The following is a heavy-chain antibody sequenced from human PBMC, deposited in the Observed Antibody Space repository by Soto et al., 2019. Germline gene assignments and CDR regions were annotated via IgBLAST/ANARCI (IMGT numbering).Heavy chain of an antibody. Sequence: QVQLQESGPGLVKPSETLSLTCTVSGGSISSYYWSWIRQPPGKGLEWIGYIYYSGSTNYNPSLNGRDSISVDTSKNHFSLKLSSVTAADTGVYYCAGSRKGYFQHWGQGTLVTVSS. CDR2: IYYSGST. CDR3: AGSRKGYFQH. CDR1: GGSISSYY. J-gene: IGHJ1*01. V-gene: IGHV4-59*01.